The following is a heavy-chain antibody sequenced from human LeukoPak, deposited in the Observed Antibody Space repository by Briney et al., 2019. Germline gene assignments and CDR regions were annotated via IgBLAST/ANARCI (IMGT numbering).Heavy chain of an antibody. D-gene: IGHD3-10*01. CDR1: GYTFTNYG. CDR3: ARDEGSGNAFDI. J-gene: IGHJ3*02. CDR2: INVYNGKT. V-gene: IGHV1-18*01. Sequence: ASVKVSCKASGYTFTNYGISWVRQAPGQGLEWMVWINVYNGKTYYAQNFQGRVTVTTDTSTSTAYMELGNLRSDDTAVYYCARDEGSGNAFDIWGQGTMVTVSS.